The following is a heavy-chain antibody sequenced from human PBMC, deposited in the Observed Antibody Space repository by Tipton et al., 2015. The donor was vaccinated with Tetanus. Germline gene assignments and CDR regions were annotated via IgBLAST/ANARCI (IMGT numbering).Heavy chain of an antibody. CDR2: IDPNSGGT. V-gene: IGHV1-2*02. Sequence: QLVQSGAEVKKPGASVKVSCKASGYTFTGYYIYWVRQAPGQGLEWMGWIDPNSGGTVYAQKFQGRVTMTRDTSISTAYMERRSLRSDDTAVYYCARDRGDYIYYGMDVWGPGTTVTAS. D-gene: IGHD3-22*01. CDR1: GYTFTGYY. CDR3: ARDRGDYIYYGMDV. J-gene: IGHJ6*02.